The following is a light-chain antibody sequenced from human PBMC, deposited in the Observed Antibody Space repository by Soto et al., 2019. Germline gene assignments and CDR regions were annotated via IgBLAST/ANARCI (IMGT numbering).Light chain of an antibody. J-gene: IGKJ1*01. CDR3: QQYNNWWT. CDR1: QSVSSN. V-gene: IGKV3-15*01. CDR2: GAS. Sequence: EIVMTQSPATLSVSPGERATLSCRASQSVSSNLAWYQQKPGQAPRLLIYGASTRAPGSPARFSGSGSGTDFTRTISSLQSEDFAVYYCQQYNNWWTFGQGTKVEIK.